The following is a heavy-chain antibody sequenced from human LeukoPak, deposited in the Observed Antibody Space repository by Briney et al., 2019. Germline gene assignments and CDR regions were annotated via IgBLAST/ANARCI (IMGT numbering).Heavy chain of an antibody. CDR1: GFTFSSYW. D-gene: IGHD6-19*01. J-gene: IGHJ4*02. Sequence: PGGSLRLSCAVSGFTFSSYWMTWVRQAPGKGLEWVANIRQDGSEKYYVDSVKGRFTISRDNAKNLLYLQMNSLRDEDTAVYYCARWGIAVAGSFGIGYWGQGTLVTVSP. CDR2: IRQDGSEK. CDR3: ARWGIAVAGSFGIGY. V-gene: IGHV3-7*01.